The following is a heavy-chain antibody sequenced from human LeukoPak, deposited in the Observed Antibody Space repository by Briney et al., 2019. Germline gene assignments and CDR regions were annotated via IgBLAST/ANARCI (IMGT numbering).Heavy chain of an antibody. V-gene: IGHV1-8*01. J-gene: IGHJ4*02. D-gene: IGHD3-9*01. CDR2: MNPNSGNT. CDR1: GYTFTSYD. Sequence: ASVKVSCKASGYTFTSYDINWVRQATGQGLEWMGWMNPNSGNTGYAQEFQGRVTMTRNTSISTAYMELSSLRSEDTAVYYCARGDYDILTGYISYYWGQGTLVTVSS. CDR3: ARGDYDILTGYISYY.